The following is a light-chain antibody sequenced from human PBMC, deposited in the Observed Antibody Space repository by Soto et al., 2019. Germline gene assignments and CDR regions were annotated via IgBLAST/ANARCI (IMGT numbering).Light chain of an antibody. J-gene: IGKJ3*01. CDR1: QSVSRN. V-gene: IGKV3-11*01. CDR2: DAS. CDR3: QQRSNGLS. Sequence: EIVLTQSPAILSLSPGERATFSCRASQSVSRNLDWYQHKPGQPPRLLIYDASNRATGIPVRFSGSVSGTDFTLTISSLEPEDFAVYYCQQRSNGLSFGPGTKVDIK.